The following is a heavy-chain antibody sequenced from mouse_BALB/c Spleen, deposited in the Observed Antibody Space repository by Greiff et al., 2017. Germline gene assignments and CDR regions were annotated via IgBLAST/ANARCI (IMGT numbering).Heavy chain of an antibody. CDR2: ISSGSSTI. CDR3: ARGGGYDPAWFAY. J-gene: IGHJ3*01. V-gene: IGHV5-17*02. CDR1: GFTFSSFG. D-gene: IGHD2-2*01. Sequence: EVNVVESGGGLVQPGGSRKLSCAASGFTFSSFGMHWVRQAPEKGLEWVAYISSGSSTIYYADTVKGRFTISRDNPKNTLFLQMTSLRSEDTAMYYCARGGGYDPAWFAYWGQGTLVTVSA.